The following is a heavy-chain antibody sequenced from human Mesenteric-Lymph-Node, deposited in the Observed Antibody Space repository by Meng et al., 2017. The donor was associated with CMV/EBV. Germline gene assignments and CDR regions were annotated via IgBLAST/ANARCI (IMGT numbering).Heavy chain of an antibody. CDR2: IIIPLPGIA. V-gene: IGHV1-69*10. J-gene: IGHJ3*02. CDR1: GGTFSNNC. Sequence: SGGTFSNNCIHWVRQAPGQRPEWMGGIIIPLPGIADYAQRFQGRVSITADRSTWTAYMELNSLTSEDTAVYYCAIPKSSSSSGAFDIWGQGAMVTVSS. CDR3: AIPKSSSSSGAFDI. D-gene: IGHD3-22*01.